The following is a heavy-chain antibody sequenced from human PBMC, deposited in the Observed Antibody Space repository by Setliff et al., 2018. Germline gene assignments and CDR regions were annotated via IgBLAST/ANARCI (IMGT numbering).Heavy chain of an antibody. CDR3: AKPRVELRWGFES. CDR1: GFTFTDYA. Sequence: GGSLRLSCAASGFTFTDYAMSWVRQAPGKGLEWVSTIYSGDRSTFYTDSVKGRFIIYRDSSKNTPYMQMNSLRAEDTAVYYCAKPRVELRWGFESWGQGTLVTVSS. J-gene: IGHJ4*02. V-gene: IGHV3-23*03. D-gene: IGHD1-7*01. CDR2: IYSGDRST.